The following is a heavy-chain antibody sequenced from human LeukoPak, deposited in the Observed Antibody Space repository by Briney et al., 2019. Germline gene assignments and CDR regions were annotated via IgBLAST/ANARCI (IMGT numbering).Heavy chain of an antibody. CDR2: ISYDGSNK. D-gene: IGHD6-19*01. V-gene: IGHV3-30*04. CDR3: AKDISFAPPPYSSGWWGFDY. Sequence: PGRSLRLSCAASGITFSSYAMHWVRQAPGKGLEWVAVISYDGSNKYYADSVKGRFTISRDNSKNTLYLQKNSLRAEDTAVYYCAKDISFAPPPYSSGWWGFDYWGQGTLVTVSS. J-gene: IGHJ4*02. CDR1: GITFSSYA.